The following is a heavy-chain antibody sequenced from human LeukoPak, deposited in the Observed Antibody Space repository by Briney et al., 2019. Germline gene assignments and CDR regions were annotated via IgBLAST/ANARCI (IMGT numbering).Heavy chain of an antibody. CDR1: GGSISSSSYY. V-gene: IGHV4-39*07. CDR3: ARIVVANFDY. D-gene: IGHD3-22*01. CDR2: IYYSGNT. Sequence: SETLSLTCTVSGGSISSSSYYWGWIRQPPGKGLEWIGSIYYSGNTYYNPSLKSRVTISVDTSKNQFSLKLSSVTAADTAVYYCARIVVANFDYWGQGTLVTVSS. J-gene: IGHJ4*02.